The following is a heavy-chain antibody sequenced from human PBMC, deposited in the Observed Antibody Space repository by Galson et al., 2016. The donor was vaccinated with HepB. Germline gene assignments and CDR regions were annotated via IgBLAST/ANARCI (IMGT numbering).Heavy chain of an antibody. CDR2: INHSGIT. Sequence: SETLSLTCAVYGGFFNGYFWAWIRQTPGKGLEWIGEINHSGITSYNPSLVSRVTMSADPSKNRFYLNPTSVTAADTAVYFCARSYTYSSGRYFQNWGQGTLVSVSS. J-gene: IGHJ1*01. CDR3: ARSYTYSSGRYFQN. D-gene: IGHD3-10*01. CDR1: GGFFNGYF. V-gene: IGHV4-34*01.